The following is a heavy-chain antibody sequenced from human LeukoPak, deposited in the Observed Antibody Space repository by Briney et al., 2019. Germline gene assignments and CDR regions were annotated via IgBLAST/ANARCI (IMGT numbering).Heavy chain of an antibody. CDR2: ISSSGSTI. CDR1: GFTFSSYE. Sequence: PGGSLRLSCAASGFTFSSYEMNWVRQAPGKGLEWVSYISSSGSTIYYADSVKGRFTIYRDNAKNSLYLQMNSLRAEDTAVYYCARDARLGEVKYYMDVWGKGTTVTVSS. J-gene: IGHJ6*03. CDR3: ARDARLGEVKYYMDV. V-gene: IGHV3-48*03. D-gene: IGHD3-16*01.